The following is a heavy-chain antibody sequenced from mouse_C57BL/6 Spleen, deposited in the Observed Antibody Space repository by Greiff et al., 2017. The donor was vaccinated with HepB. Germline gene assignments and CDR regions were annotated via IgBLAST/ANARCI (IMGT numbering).Heavy chain of an antibody. CDR3: ARHGGDYAYFDY. D-gene: IGHD2-4*01. CDR2: LSNLAYSI. V-gene: IGHV5-15*01. J-gene: IGHJ2*01. Sequence: EVQLVESGGGLVQPGGSLKLSCAASGFTFSDYGMAWVRQAPRKGPEWVAFLSNLAYSIYYADTVTGRFTISRENAKNTLYLEMSSLRSEDTAMYYCARHGGDYAYFDYWGQGTTLTVSS. CDR1: GFTFSDYG.